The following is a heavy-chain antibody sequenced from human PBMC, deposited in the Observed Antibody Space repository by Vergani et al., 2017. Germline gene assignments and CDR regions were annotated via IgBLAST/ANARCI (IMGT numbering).Heavy chain of an antibody. D-gene: IGHD5-12*01. CDR2: IYYSGST. J-gene: IGHJ6*02. V-gene: IGHV4-39*07. Sequence: QLQLQESGPGLVKPSETLSLTCTVSGGSISSSSYYWGWIRQPPGKGLEWIGSIYYSGSTYYNPSLKSRVTISVDTSKNQFSLKLRSVTAADTAVYYCARGYDKKAYYYYGMDVWGQGTTVTVSS. CDR1: GGSISSSSYY. CDR3: ARGYDKKAYYYYGMDV.